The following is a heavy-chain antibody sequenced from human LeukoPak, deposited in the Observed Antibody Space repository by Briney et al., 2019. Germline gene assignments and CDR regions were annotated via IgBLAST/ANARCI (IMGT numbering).Heavy chain of an antibody. Sequence: GGSLRLSCAASGFTFSSYAMSWVRQAPGKGLEWVSAISGSGGGTYYADSVKGRFTISRDNSKNTLYLQMNSLRAEDTAVYYCAKTLSTRYKGNYYFDYWGQGTLVTVSS. CDR3: AKTLSTRYKGNYYFDY. CDR1: GFTFSSYA. CDR2: ISGSGGGT. J-gene: IGHJ4*02. V-gene: IGHV3-23*01. D-gene: IGHD1-14*01.